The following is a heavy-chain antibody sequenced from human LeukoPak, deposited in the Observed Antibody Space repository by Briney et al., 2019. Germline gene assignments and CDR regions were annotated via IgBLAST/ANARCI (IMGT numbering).Heavy chain of an antibody. CDR1: GSSSINYW. Sequence: GESLKISCQGSGSSSINYWIGWVRQLPGRGLEWMGIINPGDSDARYSPSFQGQVTILADKSINTAYLQWSSLRASDTAMYFCASGDYGDTAIVFDYGGQGTRVTVSS. CDR2: INPGDSDA. CDR3: ASGDYGDTAIVFDY. J-gene: IGHJ4*02. D-gene: IGHD4-17*01. V-gene: IGHV5-51*01.